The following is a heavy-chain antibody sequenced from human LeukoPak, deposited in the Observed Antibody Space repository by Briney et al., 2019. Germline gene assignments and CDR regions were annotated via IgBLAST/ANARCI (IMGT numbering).Heavy chain of an antibody. Sequence: KPSETLSLTCTVSGGSISSYYWSWIRQPPGKGLEWIGYIYYSGSTNYNPSLKSRVTISVDTSKNQFSLKLSSVTAADTAVYYCARDLRAASAYFDYWGQGTLVTVSS. J-gene: IGHJ4*02. CDR2: IYYSGST. D-gene: IGHD2-15*01. CDR1: GGSISSYY. CDR3: ARDLRAASAYFDY. V-gene: IGHV4-59*01.